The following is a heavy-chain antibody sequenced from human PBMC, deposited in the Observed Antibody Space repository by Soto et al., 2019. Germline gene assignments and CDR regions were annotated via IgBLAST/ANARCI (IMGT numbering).Heavy chain of an antibody. CDR3: ARHLGPTGPNY. Sequence: QLQLQESGPGLVKPSETLSLTCTVSGASISSSTYHWGWIRQPPGKGLEWVASIFYTGSTYYNPSRPSRVAISMDTSKNQFSLKLSSVAAADTAVYYCARHLGPTGPNYWGQGSLVTVSS. CDR1: GASISSSTYH. D-gene: IGHD1-26*01. V-gene: IGHV4-39*01. CDR2: IFYTGST. J-gene: IGHJ4*02.